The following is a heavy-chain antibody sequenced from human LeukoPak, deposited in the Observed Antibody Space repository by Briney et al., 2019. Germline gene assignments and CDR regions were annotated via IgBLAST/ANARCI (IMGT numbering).Heavy chain of an antibody. CDR3: ARDDYGTFDI. Sequence: SETLSLTCTVSGGSISSSSDYWGWIRQAPGKGLEWIGSIYYSENTYYNSSLKSRVTISVDTSKNQFSLKLNSVTAADTAVYYCARDDYGTFDIWGQGTMVTVSS. CDR2: IYYSENT. V-gene: IGHV4-39*02. J-gene: IGHJ3*02. D-gene: IGHD4-17*01. CDR1: GGSISSSSDY.